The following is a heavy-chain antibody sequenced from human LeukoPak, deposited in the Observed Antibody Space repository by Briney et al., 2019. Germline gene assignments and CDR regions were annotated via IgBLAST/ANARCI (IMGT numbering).Heavy chain of an antibody. CDR2: IYYSGST. CDR1: GGSISSSSYY. V-gene: IGHV4-39*07. D-gene: IGHD6-19*01. J-gene: IGHJ4*02. Sequence: PSETLSLTCTVSGGSISSSSYYWGWIRQPPGKGLEWIGSIYYSGSTYYNPSLKSRLTISVDTSKNQFSLKLSSVTAADTAVYYCARRGGQWLVSYWGQGTLVTVSS. CDR3: ARRGGQWLVSY.